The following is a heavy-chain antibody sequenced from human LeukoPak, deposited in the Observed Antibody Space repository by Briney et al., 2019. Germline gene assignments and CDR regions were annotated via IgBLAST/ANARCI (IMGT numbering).Heavy chain of an antibody. V-gene: IGHV5-51*01. Sequence: GESLKISCKSSGYSFTTYWIGWVRQTPGKGLQWMGVIYPGDSDIRYSPSFRGPVTISVDRSINTAYLQWSSLKASDTSMYYSQSRRGPEMVTNPDDYWGQGTLVTVSS. CDR3: QSRRGPEMVTNPDDY. CDR1: GYSFTTYW. D-gene: IGHD5-24*01. CDR2: IYPGDSDI. J-gene: IGHJ4*02.